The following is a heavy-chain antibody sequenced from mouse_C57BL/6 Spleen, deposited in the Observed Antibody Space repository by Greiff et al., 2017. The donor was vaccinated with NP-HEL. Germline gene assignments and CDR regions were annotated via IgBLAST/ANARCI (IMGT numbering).Heavy chain of an antibody. V-gene: IGHV1-64*01. Sequence: VQLQQPGAELVKPGASVKLSCKASGYTFTSYWMHWVKQRPGQGLEWIGMIHPNSGSTNYNEKFKSKATLTVDKSSSTAYMQLSSLTSEDSAVYYCAPLYGKKAMDYWGQGTSVTVSS. CDR2: IHPNSGST. D-gene: IGHD2-1*01. CDR3: APLYGKKAMDY. J-gene: IGHJ4*01. CDR1: GYTFTSYW.